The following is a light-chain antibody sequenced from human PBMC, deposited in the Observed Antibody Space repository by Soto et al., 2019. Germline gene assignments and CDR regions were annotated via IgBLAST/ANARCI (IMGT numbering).Light chain of an antibody. CDR3: QAWDSGTAV. CDR1: KLGDKY. V-gene: IGLV3-1*01. Sequence: SYELTQPPSVSVSPGQTASITCSGDKLGDKYACWYQQKPGQSPVLVIYQDTKRPSGMPERFSGSSSGNTATLTISGTQAMDEADYYCQAWDSGTAVFGGGTKVTVL. CDR2: QDT. J-gene: IGLJ2*01.